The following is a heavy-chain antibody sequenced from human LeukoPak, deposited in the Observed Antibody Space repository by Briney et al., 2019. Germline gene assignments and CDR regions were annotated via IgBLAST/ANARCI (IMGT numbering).Heavy chain of an antibody. CDR1: GFTIHSFG. D-gene: IGHD3-10*01. CDR2: IRYDGSNK. Sequence: GGSLRHACAASGFTIHSFGLHWVRQAPGKGLEWISFIRYDGSNKYYADSVKGRFTISRDTSNNTLYLQMNSLRNEDTAVYYCAKGSVLWFGELFPDYWGQGTLVTVSS. CDR3: AKGSVLWFGELFPDY. J-gene: IGHJ4*02. V-gene: IGHV3-30*02.